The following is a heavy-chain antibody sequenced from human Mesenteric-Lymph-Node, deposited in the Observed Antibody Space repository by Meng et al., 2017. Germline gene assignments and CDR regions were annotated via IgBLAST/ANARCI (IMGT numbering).Heavy chain of an antibody. CDR3: ARDLEN. CDR2: IYSGGST. D-gene: IGHD1-1*01. J-gene: IGHJ4*02. CDR1: EFSFSSYE. V-gene: IGHV3-53*01. Sequence: GSLKISCVASEFSFSSYEMNWVRQAPGKGLEWVSVIYSGGSTYYADSVKGRFTISRDNSKNTLYLQMNSLRAEDTAVYYCARDLENWGQGTLVTVSS.